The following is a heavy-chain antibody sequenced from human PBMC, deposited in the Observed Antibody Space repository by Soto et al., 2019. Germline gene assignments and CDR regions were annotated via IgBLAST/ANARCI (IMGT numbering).Heavy chain of an antibody. Sequence: PSETLSLTCPVSGGSISSGSYYWGWIRQPPGKGLEWIGSIYYSGDTYYNPSLQSRVTMSVDTSKNQFSLRLSSVTAADTAVYYCARALFTFTYGGQYVFDVWGQGTEVTVSS. CDR2: IYYSGDT. D-gene: IGHD3-16*01. V-gene: IGHV4-39*01. CDR1: GGSISSGSYY. CDR3: ARALFTFTYGGQYVFDV. J-gene: IGHJ3*01.